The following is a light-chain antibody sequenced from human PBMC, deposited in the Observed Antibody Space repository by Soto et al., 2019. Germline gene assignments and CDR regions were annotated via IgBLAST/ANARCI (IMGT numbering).Light chain of an antibody. CDR1: QSVSSN. CDR3: QQYNNWPPGT. Sequence: EIVMTQSPATLSVSPGERATLSCRASQSVSSNLAWYQQKPGQAPRLLIYGASTRATGIPARFSGSGSGTEFTLTISSLQSEDFEVYYCQQYNNWPPGTFGQGPKVEIK. J-gene: IGKJ1*01. V-gene: IGKV3-15*01. CDR2: GAS.